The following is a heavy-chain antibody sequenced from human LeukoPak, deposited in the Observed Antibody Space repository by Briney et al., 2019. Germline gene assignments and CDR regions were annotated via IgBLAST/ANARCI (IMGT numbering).Heavy chain of an antibody. V-gene: IGHV1-46*01. Sequence: ASVKVSCKASRYTFTSYYMHWVRQAPGQGLEWMGIINPSGGSTSYVQKFQGRVTMTRDTSTSTVYMELSSLRSEDTAVYYCARGYPSRFGDYWGQGTLVTVSS. J-gene: IGHJ4*02. CDR2: INPSGGST. CDR3: ARGYPSRFGDY. CDR1: RYTFTSYY. D-gene: IGHD3-10*01.